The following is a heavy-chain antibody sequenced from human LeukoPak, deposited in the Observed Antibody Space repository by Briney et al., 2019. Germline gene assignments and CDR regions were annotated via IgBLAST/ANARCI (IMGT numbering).Heavy chain of an antibody. V-gene: IGHV3-11*04. CDR1: GGSIRSYY. J-gene: IGHJ6*03. Sequence: LSLTCTVSGGSIRSYYWSWIRQAPGKGLEWGSYISSSGSTIYYADSVKGRFTISRDNPKNSLYLQMNSLRAEDTAVYYCARELSSGWFNYYYYYMDVWGKGTTVTVSS. CDR2: ISSSGSTI. CDR3: ARELSSGWFNYYYYYMDV. D-gene: IGHD6-19*01.